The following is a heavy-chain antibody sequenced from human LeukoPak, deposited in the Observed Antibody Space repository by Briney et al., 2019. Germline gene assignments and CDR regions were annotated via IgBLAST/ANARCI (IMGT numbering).Heavy chain of an antibody. CDR1: GFTFSNYW. D-gene: IGHD1-7*01. V-gene: IGHV3-74*01. CDR2: IRTDGNRI. CDR3: ARDGSGTTPLDC. Sequence: GGSLRLSCAASGFTFSNYWMHWVRQAPGKGLVWVSHIRTDGNRISYADSVTGRFTISRDNAKNTLYLQMNSLRAEDTAVYYCARDGSGTTPLDCWGQGTLVTVSS. J-gene: IGHJ4*02.